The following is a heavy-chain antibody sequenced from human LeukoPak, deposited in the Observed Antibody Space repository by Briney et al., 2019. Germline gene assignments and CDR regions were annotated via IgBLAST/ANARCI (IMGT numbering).Heavy chain of an antibody. CDR3: ARVSYYYGSGSESGFDY. J-gene: IGHJ4*02. Sequence: SETLSLTCTVSGGSISIYYWSWIRQPAGKGLEWIGRIYTSGSTNYTPSLKSRVTISVDKSKNQFSLKLSSVTAADTAVYYCARVSYYYGSGSESGFDYWGQGTLVTVSS. V-gene: IGHV4-4*07. CDR1: GGSISIYY. D-gene: IGHD3-10*01. CDR2: IYTSGST.